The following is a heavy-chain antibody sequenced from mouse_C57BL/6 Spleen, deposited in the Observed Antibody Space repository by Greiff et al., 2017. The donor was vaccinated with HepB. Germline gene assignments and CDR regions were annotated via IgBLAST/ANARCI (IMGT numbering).Heavy chain of an antibody. CDR1: GFTFSSYT. CDR3: ARLSRGLYFDY. V-gene: IGHV5-9*01. D-gene: IGHD3-3*01. CDR2: ISGGGGNT. J-gene: IGHJ2*01. Sequence: EVQGVESGGGLVKPGGSLKLSCAASGFTFSSYTMSWVRQTPEKRLEWVATISGGGGNTYYPDSVKGRFTISRDNAKNTLYLQMSSLRSEDTALYYCARLSRGLYFDYWGQGTTLTVSS.